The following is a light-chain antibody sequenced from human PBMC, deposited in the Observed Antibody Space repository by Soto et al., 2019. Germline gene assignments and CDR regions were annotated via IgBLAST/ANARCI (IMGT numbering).Light chain of an antibody. V-gene: IGKV3-15*01. CDR3: QQSGSSPPT. CDR2: GAS. J-gene: IGKJ1*01. Sequence: EILMTQSPATLSVSPWERATVSCRASQSVSSNLAWYQQKPGQAPRLLIYGASTRATGIPARFSGSGSGTEFTLTISSLQSEDFAVYYCQQSGSSPPTFGQGTKVDIK. CDR1: QSVSSN.